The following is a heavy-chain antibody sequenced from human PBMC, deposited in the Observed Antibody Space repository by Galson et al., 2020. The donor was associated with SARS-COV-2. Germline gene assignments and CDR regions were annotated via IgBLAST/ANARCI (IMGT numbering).Heavy chain of an antibody. D-gene: IGHD3-10*01. CDR1: GFTFSRYG. CDR3: AKDLVRGIGYMDV. CDR2: TSATT. V-gene: IGHV3-23*01. Sequence: GGSLRLSCVASGFTFSRYGMSWVRQAPGQGLDWVATTSATTYYADSVKGRFTISRDDSKNMLYLQMNGLRADDTAVYYCAKDLVRGIGYMDVWGSWTTVTISS. J-gene: IGHJ6*03.